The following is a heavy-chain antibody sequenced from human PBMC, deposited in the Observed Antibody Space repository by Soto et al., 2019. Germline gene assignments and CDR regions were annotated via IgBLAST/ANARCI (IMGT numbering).Heavy chain of an antibody. V-gene: IGHV4-59*01. J-gene: IGHJ4*02. CDR2: IYYSGST. D-gene: IGHD4-4*01. Sequence: SETLSLTCTVSGGSISSYYWIWIRQPPGKGLEWIGYIYYSGSTNYNPSLKSRVTISVDTSKNQFSLKLSSVTAADTAVYYCARSTVTTELCFDYWGQGTLVTVPQ. CDR1: GGSISSYY. CDR3: ARSTVTTELCFDY.